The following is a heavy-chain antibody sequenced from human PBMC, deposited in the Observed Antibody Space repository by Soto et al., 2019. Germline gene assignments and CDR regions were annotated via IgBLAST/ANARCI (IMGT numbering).Heavy chain of an antibody. V-gene: IGHV3-23*01. D-gene: IGHD1-7*01. J-gene: IGHJ4*02. CDR2: VSGSGGST. Sequence: EVQLLESGGGLVQPGGSLRLSCAASGFTFSSYAMSWVRQAPGKGLEWISAVSGSGGSTYYADSVKGRFTISRDNSKDTLYLQMNNLRAEDTAVYYCAKPPDYNWNYYWGQGTLVTVSS. CDR1: GFTFSSYA. CDR3: AKPPDYNWNYY.